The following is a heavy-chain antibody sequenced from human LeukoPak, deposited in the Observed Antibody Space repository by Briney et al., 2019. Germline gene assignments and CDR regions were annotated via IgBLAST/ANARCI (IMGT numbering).Heavy chain of an antibody. CDR1: GFTFSSHA. J-gene: IGHJ4*02. Sequence: GGSLRLSCAASGFTFSSHAMSWVRQAPGKGLEWVSAISGSGGSTYYADSVKGRFTISRDNSKNTLYLQMNSLRAEDTAVYYCAKAAHVGYYYGSGSYHYFDYWGQGTLVTVSS. D-gene: IGHD3-10*01. CDR2: ISGSGGST. V-gene: IGHV3-23*01. CDR3: AKAAHVGYYYGSGSYHYFDY.